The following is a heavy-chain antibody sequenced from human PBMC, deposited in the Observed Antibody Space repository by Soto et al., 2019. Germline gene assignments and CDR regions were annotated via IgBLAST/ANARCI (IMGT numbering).Heavy chain of an antibody. D-gene: IGHD5-12*01. V-gene: IGHV4-61*02. J-gene: IGHJ4*02. CDR3: AREGSYSAYNFAHGIQLWSFDF. Sequence: SSETLSLTCTVSGGSIDSGDYYWSWVRQPAGKGLEWIGRIFSSGSTSFNPSLESRVAMSVDTSKNHFSLNLSSVTAADMAVYYCAREGSYSAYNFAHGIQLWSFDFWGQGALVTAPQ. CDR2: IFSSGST. CDR1: GGSIDSGDYY.